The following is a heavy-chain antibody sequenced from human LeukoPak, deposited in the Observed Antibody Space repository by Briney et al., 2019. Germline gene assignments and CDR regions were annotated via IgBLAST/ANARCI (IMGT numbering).Heavy chain of an antibody. CDR3: ARQPSLSYCSAGSCWFDL. V-gene: IGHV4-39*01. CDR1: GGSISSSSYY. D-gene: IGHD2-15*01. CDR2: IYYSGNT. J-gene: IGHJ5*02. Sequence: SETLPLTCTVPGGSISSSSYYWAWIRQPPGKGLEWIGSIYYSGNTYYSPSLKSRVTISVDTSKNQFSLKLRSVIAADTAVYYCARQPSLSYCSAGSCWFDLWGQGTLVTVSS.